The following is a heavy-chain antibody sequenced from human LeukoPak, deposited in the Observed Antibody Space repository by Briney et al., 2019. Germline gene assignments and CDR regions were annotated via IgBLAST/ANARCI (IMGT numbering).Heavy chain of an antibody. Sequence: GGSLRLSCAASGFTFSSYAMSWFRQAPGKGLEWVSAISGSGGSTYYADSVKGRFTISRDNSKNTLYLQMNSLRAEDTAVYYCAKEGPDILTGYYRPEYYFDYWGQGTLVTVSS. D-gene: IGHD3-9*01. J-gene: IGHJ4*02. V-gene: IGHV3-23*01. CDR2: ISGSGGST. CDR3: AKEGPDILTGYYRPEYYFDY. CDR1: GFTFSSYA.